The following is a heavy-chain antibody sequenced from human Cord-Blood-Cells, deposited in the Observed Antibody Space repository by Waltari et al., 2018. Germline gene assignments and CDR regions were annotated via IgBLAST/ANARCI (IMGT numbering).Heavy chain of an antibody. CDR2: IYYSGST. Sequence: QLPLQEAGPGLVKPSETLSLTCPVSGGSISSSRYYWGWIRQPPGKGLEWIGSIYYSGSTYYNPSLKSRVTISVDTSKNQFSLKLSSVTAADTAVYYCARLWYFDYWGQGTLVTVSS. V-gene: IGHV4-39*01. CDR1: GGSISSSRYY. J-gene: IGHJ4*02. CDR3: ARLWYFDY.